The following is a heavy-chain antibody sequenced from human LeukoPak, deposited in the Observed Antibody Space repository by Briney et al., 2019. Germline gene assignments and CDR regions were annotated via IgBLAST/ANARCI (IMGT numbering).Heavy chain of an antibody. CDR3: ATLRWYSSSSGSAFDI. CDR1: GYTLTELS. Sequence: GASVKVSCKVSGYTLTELSMHWVRQAPGKGLEWMGGFDPEDGETIYAQKFQGRVTMTEDTSTDTAYMELSSLRSEDTAVYYCATLRWYSSSSGSAFDIWGQGTMVTVSS. V-gene: IGHV1-24*01. J-gene: IGHJ3*02. CDR2: FDPEDGET. D-gene: IGHD6-6*01.